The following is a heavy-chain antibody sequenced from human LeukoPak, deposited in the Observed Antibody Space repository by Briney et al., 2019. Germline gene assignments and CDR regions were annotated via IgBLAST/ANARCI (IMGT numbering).Heavy chain of an antibody. V-gene: IGHV4-39*07. D-gene: IGHD6-19*01. CDR1: GGSISSSSYY. CDR2: IYYSGST. CDR3: ARDQSPGSSGPLDP. J-gene: IGHJ5*02. Sequence: SETLSLNCTVSGGSISSSSYYWGWIRQPPGKGLEWIGSIYYSGSTYYNPSLKSRVTISVDTSKNQFSLKLSSVTAADTAVYYCARDQSPGSSGPLDPWGQGTLGTVSS.